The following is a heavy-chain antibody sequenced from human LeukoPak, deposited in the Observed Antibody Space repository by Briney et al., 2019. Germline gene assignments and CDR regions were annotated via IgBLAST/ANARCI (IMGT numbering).Heavy chain of an antibody. Sequence: SETLSLTCAVYGGSFSGYYWSWIRQPPGKGLEWIGEINHSGSTNYNPSLKSRVTISVDTSKNQFSLKLSSVTAADTAVYYCARRLYSYGYRGSSFDYWGQGTLVTASS. V-gene: IGHV4-34*01. CDR3: ARRLYSYGYRGSSFDY. D-gene: IGHD5-18*01. J-gene: IGHJ4*02. CDR2: INHSGST. CDR1: GGSFSGYY.